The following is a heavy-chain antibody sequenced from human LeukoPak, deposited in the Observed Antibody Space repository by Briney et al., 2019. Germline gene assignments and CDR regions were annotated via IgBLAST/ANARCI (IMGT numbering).Heavy chain of an antibody. Sequence: ASVKVSCKASGYTFTTYGINWVRHAPGQGLEWMGWISPYNGNTNYAQKLQGRVTMTTDTSTSTVYMELRSLRSDDTAVYYCARDRGDFWSAYFHYWGQETLVTVSS. CDR3: ARDRGDFWSAYFHY. V-gene: IGHV1-18*01. D-gene: IGHD3-3*01. CDR2: ISPYNGNT. CDR1: GYTFTTYG. J-gene: IGHJ4*02.